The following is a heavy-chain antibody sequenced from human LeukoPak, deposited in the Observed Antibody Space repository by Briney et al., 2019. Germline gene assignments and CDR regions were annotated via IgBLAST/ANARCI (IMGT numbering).Heavy chain of an antibody. CDR3: AKKVVVGATSPYSDFQD. Sequence: GGSLRLSCAASGFTFSSYWMSWVRQAPGKGLEWVSAISGSGVTTHYAGSVKGRFSISRDNSKNTLYLQMNSLRAEDTALYYCAKKVVVGATSPYSDFQDWGQGTLVTVSS. V-gene: IGHV3-23*01. D-gene: IGHD1-26*01. J-gene: IGHJ1*01. CDR2: ISGSGVTT. CDR1: GFTFSSYW.